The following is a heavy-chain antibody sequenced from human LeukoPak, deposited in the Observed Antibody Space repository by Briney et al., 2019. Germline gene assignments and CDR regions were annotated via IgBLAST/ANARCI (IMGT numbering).Heavy chain of an antibody. CDR3: AKDMVRGVKDY. Sequence: GGSLRLSCAASGFTFSSYWMSWVRQAPGKRLEWVANIKQDGSEKYYVDSVKGRFTISRDNSKNTLYLQMNSLRAEDTAVYYCAKDMVRGVKDYWGQGTLVTVSS. CDR1: GFTFSSYW. D-gene: IGHD3-10*01. V-gene: IGHV3-7*03. J-gene: IGHJ4*02. CDR2: IKQDGSEK.